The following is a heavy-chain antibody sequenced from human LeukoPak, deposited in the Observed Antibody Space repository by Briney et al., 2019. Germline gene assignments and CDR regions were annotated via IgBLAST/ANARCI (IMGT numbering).Heavy chain of an antibody. D-gene: IGHD3-22*01. V-gene: IGHV3-48*04. CDR3: ARDPPYYYDSSGYEGGDY. Sequence: GGSLRLSCAASGFTFSSYWMSWVRQAPGKGLEWVSYISSSGSTIYYADSVKGRFTISRDNAKNSLYLQMNSLRAEDTAVYYCARDPPYYYDSSGYEGGDYWGQGTLVTVSS. CDR1: GFTFSSYW. J-gene: IGHJ4*02. CDR2: ISSSGSTI.